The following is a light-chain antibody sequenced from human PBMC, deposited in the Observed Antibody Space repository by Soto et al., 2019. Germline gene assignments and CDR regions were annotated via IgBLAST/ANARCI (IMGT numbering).Light chain of an antibody. CDR3: QQSYSFPRT. CDR1: QSIIWH. V-gene: IGKV1-39*01. J-gene: IGKJ1*01. Sequence: DIQMTQSPSSLSASVGDRVTITCRASQSIIWHLNWYQHKSGKAPQLLIYAASSLQSGVPSRLPGSSSRTDFTLTISSLLPDDFATYFYQQSYSFPRTFGQGTKVKVK. CDR2: AAS.